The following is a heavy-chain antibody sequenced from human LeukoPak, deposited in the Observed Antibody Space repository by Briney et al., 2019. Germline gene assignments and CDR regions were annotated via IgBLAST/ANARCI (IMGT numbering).Heavy chain of an antibody. Sequence: SETLSLTCTVSGGSISNYYWTWIRQPPGKGLEWIGYIYYSGNTKYNPSLKSRVTISVDTSKNQFSLKLSSVTAADTAVYYCAREGETATTHAFDIWGQGTLVTVSS. V-gene: IGHV4-59*01. CDR2: IYYSGNT. CDR3: AREGETATTHAFDI. CDR1: GGSISNYY. J-gene: IGHJ3*02. D-gene: IGHD5-24*01.